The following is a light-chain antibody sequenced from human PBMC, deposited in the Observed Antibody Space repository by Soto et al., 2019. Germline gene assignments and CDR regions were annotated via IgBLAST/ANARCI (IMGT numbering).Light chain of an antibody. CDR3: QSYDNTLSGVV. CDR2: GNS. CDR1: SSNIGAGYD. J-gene: IGLJ2*01. V-gene: IGLV1-40*01. Sequence: QSVLTQPPSVSGAPGQRVTISCTGSSSNIGAGYDVHWYLHLPGTAPKLLIFGNSHRPSGVPDRFSASKSGTSASLAITGLRAEDEADYYCQSYDNTLSGVVFGGGTKLTVL.